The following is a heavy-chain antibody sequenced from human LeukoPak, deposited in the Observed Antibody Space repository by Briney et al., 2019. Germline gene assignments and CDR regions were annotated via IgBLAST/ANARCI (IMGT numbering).Heavy chain of an antibody. Sequence: KPSETLSLTCTVSGGSISSYYWSWIRQPPGKGLEWIAYISDIGSTNYNPSLESRVTISLDTSKNQFSLKLSSVTAADTAVYYCAGHHPRNTVDFWGQGTLVTVSS. D-gene: IGHD2-8*02. CDR3: AGHHPRNTVDF. V-gene: IGHV4-59*08. CDR2: ISDIGST. CDR1: GGSISSYY. J-gene: IGHJ4*02.